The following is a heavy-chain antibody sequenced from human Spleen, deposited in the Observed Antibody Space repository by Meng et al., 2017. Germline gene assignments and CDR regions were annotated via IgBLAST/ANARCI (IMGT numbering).Heavy chain of an antibody. CDR2: IIPILGIA. CDR3: ARDQGSGSWGGDFDY. J-gene: IGHJ4*02. Sequence: SVKVSCKASGGTFSSYTISWVRQAPGQGLEWMGRIIPILGIANYAQKFQGRVTITADKSTSTAYMELSSLRSEDTAVYYCARDQGSGSWGGDFDYWGQGTLVTSPQ. V-gene: IGHV1-69*04. D-gene: IGHD1-26*01. CDR1: GGTFSSYT.